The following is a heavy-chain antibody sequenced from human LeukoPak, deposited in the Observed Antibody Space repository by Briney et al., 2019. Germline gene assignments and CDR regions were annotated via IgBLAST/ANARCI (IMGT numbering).Heavy chain of an antibody. Sequence: SVKVSCKASGGTFSSYAISWVRQAPGQGLEWMGRIIPIFGTANYAQKFQGRVTITTDESTSTAYMELSSLRSEVTAVYYCAIPWAHTAMVTSDVEHSLDYWGQGTLVTVSS. CDR3: AIPWAHTAMVTSDVEHSLDY. D-gene: IGHD5-18*01. J-gene: IGHJ4*02. CDR1: GGTFSSYA. V-gene: IGHV1-69*05. CDR2: IIPIFGTA.